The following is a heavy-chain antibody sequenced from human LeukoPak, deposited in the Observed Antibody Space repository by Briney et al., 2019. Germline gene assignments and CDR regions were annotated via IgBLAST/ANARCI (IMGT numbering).Heavy chain of an antibody. V-gene: IGHV4-4*07. Sequence: VKPSETLSLTCSVSGVSISSHYWAWIRQPAGKGLEWIGRIYNTGSANYNPSLKSRVSMSLDTSKNQFSLNLTSVTAADTAVYYCTRDVFFRAHNWFDPWGQGTLVTVSS. CDR2: IYNTGSA. D-gene: IGHD2/OR15-2a*01. CDR1: GVSISSHY. CDR3: TRDVFFRAHNWFDP. J-gene: IGHJ5*02.